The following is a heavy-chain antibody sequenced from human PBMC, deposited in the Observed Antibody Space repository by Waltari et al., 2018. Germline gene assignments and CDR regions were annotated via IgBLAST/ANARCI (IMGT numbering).Heavy chain of an antibody. CDR3: ARVRSSGWYYFDY. CDR2: INPNSGGT. V-gene: IGHV1-2*06. Sequence: AEVKKPGASVKVSCKASGYTFTGYYMHWVRQAPGQGLEWMGRINPNSGGTNYAQKFQGRVTMTRDTSISTAYMELSRLRSDDTAVYYCARVRSSGWYYFDYWGQGTLVTVSS. J-gene: IGHJ4*02. CDR1: GYTFTGYY. D-gene: IGHD6-19*01.